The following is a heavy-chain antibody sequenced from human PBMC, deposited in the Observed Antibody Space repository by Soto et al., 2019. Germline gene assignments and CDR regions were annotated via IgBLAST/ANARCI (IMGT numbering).Heavy chain of an antibody. D-gene: IGHD6-19*01. CDR2: IDGTGDNT. CDR3: AKQVTGWFNDAFDV. Sequence: EVQLLESGGGLVQPGGSLTLSCAASGFTFSSYAMSWLRQAPGKGLEWVSAIDGTGDNTHYADSVKGRFTVSRDNSRNTLYLQMNGLRTEDTALYYCAKQVTGWFNDAFDVWGQGTLVTVSS. CDR1: GFTFSSYA. J-gene: IGHJ3*01. V-gene: IGHV3-23*01.